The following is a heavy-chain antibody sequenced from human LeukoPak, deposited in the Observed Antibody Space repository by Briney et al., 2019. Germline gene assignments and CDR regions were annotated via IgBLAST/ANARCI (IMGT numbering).Heavy chain of an antibody. Sequence: GGSLRLSCAESGFTVSSNYMSWVRQAPGKGLEWVSVTYSGGSTYYADSVRGRFTISRDNSKNTLHLQMNSLRAEDTAVYYCARDMYTRNPFDYWGQGTLVTVSS. D-gene: IGHD5/OR15-5a*01. V-gene: IGHV3-66*01. J-gene: IGHJ4*02. CDR3: ARDMYTRNPFDY. CDR2: TYSGGST. CDR1: GFTVSSNY.